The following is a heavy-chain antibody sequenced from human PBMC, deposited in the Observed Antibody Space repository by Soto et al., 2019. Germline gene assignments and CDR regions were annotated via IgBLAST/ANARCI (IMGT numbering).Heavy chain of an antibody. J-gene: IGHJ5*02. Sequence: QVQLVQSGAEVKQPGSSVKVSCQASGVTFSSFAISWVRQAPGQGLEWMGGIIPIFRTPNYAQNFQGRVTITSDKPTSSVYMELSRLRSEDTAVYYCARSTGSGFRPGTHRFNWFDPWGQGTLVTVSS. CDR2: IIPIFRTP. V-gene: IGHV1-69*06. D-gene: IGHD6-25*01. CDR1: GVTFSSFA. CDR3: ARSTGSGFRPGTHRFNWFDP.